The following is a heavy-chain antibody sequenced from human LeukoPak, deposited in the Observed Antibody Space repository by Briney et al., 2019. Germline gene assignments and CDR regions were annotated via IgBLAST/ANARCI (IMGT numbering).Heavy chain of an antibody. CDR1: GFKFDDYA. J-gene: IGHJ5*02. CDR2: ISWNSGSI. D-gene: IGHD3-3*02. V-gene: IGHV3-9*03. Sequence: GGSLRLSCAASGFKFDDYAMHWVRQAPGKGLEWVSGISWNSGSIGYADSVKGRFTISRDTTKNSLYLQMNTLRAEDMGMYYFAKAEYSHFSNNWFDPWGQGTLVTVSS. CDR3: AKAEYSHFSNNWFDP.